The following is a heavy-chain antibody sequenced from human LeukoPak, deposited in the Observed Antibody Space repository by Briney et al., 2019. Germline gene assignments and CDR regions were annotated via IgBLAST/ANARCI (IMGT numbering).Heavy chain of an antibody. V-gene: IGHV3-33*01. J-gene: IGHJ6*02. CDR1: GFTFSSYG. CDR2: IWYDGSNK. CDR3: ARGADCSGGSCYSDDYYYGMDV. D-gene: IGHD2-15*01. Sequence: GRSLRLSCAASGFTFSSYGMHWVRQAPGKGLEWVAVIWYDGSNKYYADSVKGRFTISRDNSKNTLYLQMSSLRAEDTAVYYCARGADCSGGSCYSDDYYYGMDVWGQGTTVTVSS.